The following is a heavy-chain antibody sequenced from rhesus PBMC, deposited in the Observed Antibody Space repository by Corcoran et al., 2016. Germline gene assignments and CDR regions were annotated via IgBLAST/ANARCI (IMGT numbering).Heavy chain of an antibody. D-gene: IGHD6S26*01. CDR2: IGGSSGST. CDR1: VGSIRGYY. Sequence: QVQLQASGPGLVKPSEPLSLTCAVSVGSIRGYYWNWIRHPPGQGLAGIGYIGGSSGSTYYNPSLKSRVTISTDTSKNQFSLKLSSVTAADTAVYYCARIRAAGPRGYYGLDSWGQGVIVTVSS. CDR3: ARIRAAGPRGYYGLDS. J-gene: IGHJ6*01. V-gene: IGHV4-165*02.